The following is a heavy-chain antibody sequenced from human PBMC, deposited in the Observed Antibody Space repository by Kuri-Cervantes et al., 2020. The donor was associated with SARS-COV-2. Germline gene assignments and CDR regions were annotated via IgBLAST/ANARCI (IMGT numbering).Heavy chain of an antibody. CDR1: GFTFSSYW. Sequence: ETLSLTCAASGFTFSSYWMSWVRQAPGKGLEWVANIKQDGSEKYYVDSVKGRFTISRDNSKNTLYLQMNSLRAEDTAVYYCARDGPLIVGATLGFIDYWGQGTLVTVSS. J-gene: IGHJ4*02. D-gene: IGHD1-26*01. V-gene: IGHV3-7*01. CDR2: IKQDGSEK. CDR3: ARDGPLIVGATLGFIDY.